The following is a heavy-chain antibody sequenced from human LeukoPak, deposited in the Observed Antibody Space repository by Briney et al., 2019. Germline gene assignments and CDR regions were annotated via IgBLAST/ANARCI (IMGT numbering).Heavy chain of an antibody. CDR1: GFTFSSYS. Sequence: GGSLRLSCEASGFTFSSYSMNWVRQAPGKGLEWVSSISTRSSSIYYADSVKGRFTISRDNAKNSLYLQMNSLRAEDTAVYYCARGQQLVNFDYWGQGTLVTVSS. CDR2: ISTRSSSI. J-gene: IGHJ4*02. D-gene: IGHD6-13*01. V-gene: IGHV3-21*01. CDR3: ARGQQLVNFDY.